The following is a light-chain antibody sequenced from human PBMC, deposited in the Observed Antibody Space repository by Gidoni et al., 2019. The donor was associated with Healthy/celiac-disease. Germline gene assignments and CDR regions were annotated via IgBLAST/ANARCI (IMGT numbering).Light chain of an antibody. J-gene: IGKJ2*01. CDR3: QQRSNWPPLYT. CDR2: DAS. CDR1: QSVSSY. Sequence: EIVFTQSPATLSLSPGERATLSCRASQSVSSYLAWYQQKPGQAPRLLIYDASNRATGIPARFSGSGSGTDFTLTISSLEPEDFAVYYCQQRSNWPPLYTFGQXTKLEIK. V-gene: IGKV3-11*01.